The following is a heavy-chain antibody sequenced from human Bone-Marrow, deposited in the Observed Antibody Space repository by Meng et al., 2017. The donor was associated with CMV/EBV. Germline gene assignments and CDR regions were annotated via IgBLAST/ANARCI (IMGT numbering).Heavy chain of an antibody. CDR3: AGSVPAASYYYGMDG. CDR1: GYTFTGYY. V-gene: IGHV1-2*02. J-gene: IGHJ6*02. Sequence: ASVKVSCKASGYTFTGYYMHWVRQAPGQGLEWMGWINPNSGGTNYAQKFQGRVTMTRDTSISTAYMELSRLRSDDTAVYYCAGSVPAASYYYGMDGWGQGTTVTVSS. CDR2: INPNSGGT. D-gene: IGHD2-2*01.